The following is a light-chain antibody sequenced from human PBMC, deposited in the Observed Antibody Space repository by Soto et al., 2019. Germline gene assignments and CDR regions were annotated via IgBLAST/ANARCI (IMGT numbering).Light chain of an antibody. CDR3: SSHSSSSAYYV. CDR2: EVN. Sequence: QSALTQPASVSGSPGQSITISCTGTSSDIGYYDYVSWSQHHSGKAPKLIIYEVNNRPSGVSNRFSGSKSVNTASLTISGLQAEDEADYYCSSHSSSSAYYVFGTGTKVTVL. CDR1: SSDIGYYDY. J-gene: IGLJ1*01. V-gene: IGLV2-14*01.